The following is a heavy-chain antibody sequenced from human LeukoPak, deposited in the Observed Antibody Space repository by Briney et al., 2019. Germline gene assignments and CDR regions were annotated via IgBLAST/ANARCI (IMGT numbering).Heavy chain of an antibody. CDR1: GFTFSSYG. D-gene: IGHD5-12*01. CDR2: ISGSGGGA. J-gene: IGHJ4*02. V-gene: IGHV3-23*01. CDR3: AKTITTSAALYFDY. Sequence: GGSLRLSCAASGFTFSSYGMNWVRQAPGKGLEWVSGISGSGGGAYYADSVKGRFTISRDNSKNMLYLQMSSLRAEDTAVYYCAKTITTSAALYFDYWGQGTLVTVSS.